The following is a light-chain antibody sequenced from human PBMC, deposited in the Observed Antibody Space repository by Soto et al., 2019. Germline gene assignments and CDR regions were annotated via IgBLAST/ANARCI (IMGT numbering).Light chain of an antibody. CDR1: SNDIV. V-gene: IGLV2-23*01. J-gene: IGLJ1*01. CDR2: EGD. Sequence: QSALTQPASVSGSPGQSITISCTGSSNDIVFEGDKRPSGVSVRFSASQSGNTASLTISGLQAEDEADYYCCTHAGRNIYVFGTGTKVTVL. CDR3: CTHAGRNIYV.